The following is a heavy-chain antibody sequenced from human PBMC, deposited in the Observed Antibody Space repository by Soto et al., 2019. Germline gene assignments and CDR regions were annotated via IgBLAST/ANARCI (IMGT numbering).Heavy chain of an antibody. D-gene: IGHD3-10*01. CDR2: IYHSGST. CDR1: GGSISSGGYS. Sequence: SETLSLTCAVSGGSISSGGYSWSWIRQPPGKGLEWIGYIYHSGSTYYHPSLKSRVTISVDRSKNQFSLKLSSVTAADTAVYYCARAPMLWFGEGTSGWFDPWGQGTLVTVSS. CDR3: ARAPMLWFGEGTSGWFDP. V-gene: IGHV4-30-2*01. J-gene: IGHJ5*02.